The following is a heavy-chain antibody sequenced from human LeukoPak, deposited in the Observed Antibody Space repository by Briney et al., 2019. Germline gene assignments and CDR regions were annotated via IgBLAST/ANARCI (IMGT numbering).Heavy chain of an antibody. CDR2: ISSSGSTI. J-gene: IGHJ4*02. CDR3: ASCIAAAGGAQDY. D-gene: IGHD6-13*01. Sequence: GGSLRLSCAASGFTFSSYEMNWVRQAPGKGLEWVSYISSSGSTIYYADSVKGRFTISRGNAKNSLYLQMNSLRAEDTAVYYCASCIAAAGGAQDYWGQGTLVIVSS. V-gene: IGHV3-48*03. CDR1: GFTFSSYE.